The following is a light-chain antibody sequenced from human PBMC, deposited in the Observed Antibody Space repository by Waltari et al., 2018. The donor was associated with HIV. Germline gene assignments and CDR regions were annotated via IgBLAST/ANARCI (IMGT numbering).Light chain of an antibody. CDR1: SDNIGNN. Sequence: QSVLTQPPSASGAPGQRVTMPCSGTSDNIGNNVSWYQQLPGTAPKVLIYRDNQRPSGVPDRFSGSRSGTSASLDVSGLRSEDEANYICAAWDDILSGWVFGGGTKLTVL. CDR2: RDN. V-gene: IGLV1-47*01. CDR3: AAWDDILSGWV. J-gene: IGLJ3*02.